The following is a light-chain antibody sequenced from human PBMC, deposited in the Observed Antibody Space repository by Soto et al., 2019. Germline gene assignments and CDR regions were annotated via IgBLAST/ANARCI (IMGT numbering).Light chain of an antibody. CDR2: DNY. CDR3: DSWDNSLSVVL. CDR1: SSNIGSNY. V-gene: IGLV1-51*01. J-gene: IGLJ2*01. Sequence: QAVLTQPPSVSAAPGQRVTISWSGSSSNIGSNYVSWYQQLPGTAPKLLIYDNYKRPSGIPDRFSGSTSGTSATLAIAGLQTGDEADYYCDSWDNSLSVVLFGGGTKLTVL.